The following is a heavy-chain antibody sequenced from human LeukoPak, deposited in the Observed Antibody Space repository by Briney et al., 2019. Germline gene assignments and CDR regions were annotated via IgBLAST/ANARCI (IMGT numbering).Heavy chain of an antibody. CDR2: ISWNSGSI. V-gene: IGHV3-9*01. CDR3: AKDISDQGYYYGMDV. J-gene: IGHJ6*02. CDR1: GFTFDDYA. D-gene: IGHD2-21*01. Sequence: GGSLRLSCAASGFTFDDYAMHWVRQAPGKGLEWVSGISWNSGSIGYADSVKGRFTISRDNAKNSLYLQMNSLRAEDTALYYCAKDISDQGYYYGMDVWGQGTTVTVSS.